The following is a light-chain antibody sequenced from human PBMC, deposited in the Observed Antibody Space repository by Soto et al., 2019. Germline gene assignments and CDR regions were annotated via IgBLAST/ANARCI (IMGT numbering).Light chain of an antibody. CDR1: SSDVGGYNY. CDR3: GSYTTSSTWV. CDR2: EVT. J-gene: IGLJ3*02. Sequence: SALTQPASVSGSPGQSITISCTGTSSDVGGYNYVSWYQQHPGKAPKLMIYEVTNRPSGVSDRFSGSKSGNTASLTISGLQAEDEADYYCGSYTTSSTWVFGGGTQLTVL. V-gene: IGLV2-14*01.